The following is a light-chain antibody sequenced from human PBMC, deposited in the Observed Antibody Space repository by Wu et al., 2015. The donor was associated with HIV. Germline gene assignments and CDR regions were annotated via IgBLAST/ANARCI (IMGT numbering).Light chain of an antibody. Sequence: EIVLTQSPATLSLSPGETATLSCRASQSLGTSLAWYQRKPGQAPRLLIYGASNRATGIPARFSGSGSGTDFLLTISSLEPEDFVTYFCQQRFNWPLTFGQGTRLEIE. CDR1: QSLGTS. CDR2: GAS. CDR3: QQRFNWPLT. J-gene: IGKJ5*01. V-gene: IGKV3-11*01.